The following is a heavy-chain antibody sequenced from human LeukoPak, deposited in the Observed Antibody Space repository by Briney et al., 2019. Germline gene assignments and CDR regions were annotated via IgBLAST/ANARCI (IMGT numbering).Heavy chain of an antibody. V-gene: IGHV5-51*01. J-gene: IGHJ4*02. CDR2: IYPGVSDT. CDR3: ARQDGDGRYYFDY. D-gene: IGHD4-17*01. CDR1: GYSFTSYW. Sequence: GESLKISCKSSGYSFTSYWIGWVRRMPGKGLEWMGIIYPGVSDTRYSPSFQGQVTISADNSISTAYLQWSSLKASDTAMYYCARQDGDGRYYFDYWGQGTLVTVSS.